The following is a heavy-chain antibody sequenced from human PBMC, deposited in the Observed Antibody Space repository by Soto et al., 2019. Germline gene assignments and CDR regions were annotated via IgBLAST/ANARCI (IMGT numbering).Heavy chain of an antibody. J-gene: IGHJ6*03. V-gene: IGHV3-9*01. CDR1: GFTFDDYA. CDR2: ISWNSGSI. D-gene: IGHD3-10*01. CDR3: AKGWGFGDLGYYYYMDV. Sequence: EVQLVESGGGLVQPGRSLRLSCAASGFTFDDYAMHWVRQAPGKGLEWVSGISWNSGSIGYADSVKGRFTISRDNAKNSLYLQMNSLRAEDTALYYCAKGWGFGDLGYYYYMDVWGKGTTVTVSS.